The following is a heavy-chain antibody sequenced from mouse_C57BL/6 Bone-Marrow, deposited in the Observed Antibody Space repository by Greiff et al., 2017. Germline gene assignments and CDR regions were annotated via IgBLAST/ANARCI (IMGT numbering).Heavy chain of an antibody. Sequence: VQVVESGPGLVQPSQSLSITCTVSGFSLTSYGVHWVRQSPGKGLEWLGVIWSGGSTDYNAAFISRLSISKDNSKSQVFFKMNSLQADDTAIYYCARLPAYWGQGTLVTVSA. V-gene: IGHV2-2*01. CDR1: GFSLTSYG. CDR2: IWSGGST. J-gene: IGHJ3*01. CDR3: ARLPAY.